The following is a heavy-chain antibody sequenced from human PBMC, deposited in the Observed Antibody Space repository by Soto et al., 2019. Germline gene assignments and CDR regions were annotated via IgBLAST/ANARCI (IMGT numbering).Heavy chain of an antibody. Sequence: QVQLVQSGAEVKKPGASVKVSCKASGYTFTSYGISWVRQAPGQGLEWMGWISAYNGNTNYAQKLQGRGTNANDTSTSTGYLGLRSLRSDGTAGYYWARGPRNYGGHPFDLWGQGTPVTVSS. CDR1: GYTFTSYG. D-gene: IGHD4-17*01. CDR2: ISAYNGNT. V-gene: IGHV1-18*01. J-gene: IGHJ4*02. CDR3: ARGPRNYGGHPFDL.